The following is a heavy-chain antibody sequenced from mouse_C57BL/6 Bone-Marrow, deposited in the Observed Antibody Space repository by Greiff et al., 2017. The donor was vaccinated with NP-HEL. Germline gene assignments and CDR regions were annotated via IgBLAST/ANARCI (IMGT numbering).Heavy chain of an antibody. J-gene: IGHJ2*01. D-gene: IGHD4-1*01. CDR3: AKQGLGRGVFDY. CDR2: IWRGGST. Sequence: VKLLESGPGLVQPSPSLSITCTVSGFSLTSYGVHWVRQSPGKGLEWLGVIWRGGSTDYNAAFMSRLSITKDNSKSQVFFNMSSLQADDTAIYYCAKQGLGRGVFDYWGQGTTLTVSS. CDR1: GFSLTSYG. V-gene: IGHV2-5*01.